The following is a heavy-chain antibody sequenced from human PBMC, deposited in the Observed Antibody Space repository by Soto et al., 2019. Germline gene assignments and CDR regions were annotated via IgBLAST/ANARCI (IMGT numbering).Heavy chain of an antibody. CDR3: ARGLYYYDSSGYYGMDV. CDR1: GGTFSSYA. D-gene: IGHD3-22*01. V-gene: IGHV1-69*13. Sequence: SVKVSCKASGGTFSSYAISWVRQAPGQGLEWMGGIIPIFGTANYAQKFQGRVTITADESTSTAYMELSSLRSEDTAVYYCARGLYYYDSSGYYGMDVCGEGTTVTVSS. CDR2: IIPIFGTA. J-gene: IGHJ6*04.